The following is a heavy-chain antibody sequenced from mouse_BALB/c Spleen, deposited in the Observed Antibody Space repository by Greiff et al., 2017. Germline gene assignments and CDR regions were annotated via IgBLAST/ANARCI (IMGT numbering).Heavy chain of an antibody. J-gene: IGHJ2*01. V-gene: IGHV5-17*02. Sequence: EVKLMESGGGLVQPGGSRKLSCAASGFTFSSFGMHWVRQAPEKGLEWVAYISSGSSTIYYADTVTGRFTISRDNPKNTLFLQMTSLRSEDTAMYYCARSGAYHYFDYWGQGTTLTVSS. CDR1: GFTFSSFG. CDR2: ISSGSSTI. D-gene: IGHD2-10*01. CDR3: ARSGAYHYFDY.